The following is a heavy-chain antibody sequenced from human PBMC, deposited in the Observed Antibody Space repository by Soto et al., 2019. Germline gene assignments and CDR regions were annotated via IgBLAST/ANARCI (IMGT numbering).Heavy chain of an antibody. V-gene: IGHV3-11*01. CDR1: GFDFGDYY. CDR2: IDSGDGTT. D-gene: IGHD6-13*01. J-gene: IGHJ4*02. CDR3: VRPYYSSSWFPFDR. Sequence: PGGSLGLCCAWSGFDFGDYYMSWIRQAPGKGLEWVSYIDSGDGTTYYTDSVKGRFTISRDNAKKTVYLQMSSLRVEDTALYYCVRPYYSSSWFPFDRWGQGTLVTVSS.